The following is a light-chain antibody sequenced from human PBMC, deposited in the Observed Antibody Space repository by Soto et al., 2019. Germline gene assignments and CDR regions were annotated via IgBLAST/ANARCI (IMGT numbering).Light chain of an antibody. CDR1: SSNLGAGYD. CDR3: QAYDYSLTASV. V-gene: IGLV1-40*01. Sequence: QSVLSQPPSVSGAPGQRVTISCTGNSSNLGAGYDVHWYRQLPGAAPKLVIFGNRNRPSGVPERFSGSKSGTSASLAITGLQGEDEADYYCQAYDYSLTASVFGGGTKVTVL. J-gene: IGLJ3*02. CDR2: GNR.